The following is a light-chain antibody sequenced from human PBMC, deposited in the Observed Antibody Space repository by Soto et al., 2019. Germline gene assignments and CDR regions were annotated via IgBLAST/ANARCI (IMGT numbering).Light chain of an antibody. CDR2: DNS. CDR1: TGYD. CDR3: QSYDSSLSGWV. J-gene: IGLJ3*02. V-gene: IGLV1-40*01. Sequence: QSVLTQPPSVSGAPGQRVTISCTGSTGYDVHWYQQFPGTAPKLLIHDNSIRPSGVPDRVSGSKSGTSASLAITGLQAEDEADYYCQSYDSSLSGWVFGGGTKLIVL.